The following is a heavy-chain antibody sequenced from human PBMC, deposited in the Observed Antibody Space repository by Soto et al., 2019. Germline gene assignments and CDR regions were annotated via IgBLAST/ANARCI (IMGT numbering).Heavy chain of an antibody. J-gene: IGHJ4*02. CDR3: ARELGYYDFWSGYYHGDAFDY. V-gene: IGHV1-46*01. Sequence: GASVKVSCKASGNTFTSYYMHWVRQAPGQGLEWMGIINPSGGSTSYAQKFQGRVTMTRDTSTSTVYMELSSLRSEDTAVYYCARELGYYDFWSGYYHGDAFDYWGQGTLVTVSS. CDR1: GNTFTSYY. D-gene: IGHD3-3*01. CDR2: INPSGGST.